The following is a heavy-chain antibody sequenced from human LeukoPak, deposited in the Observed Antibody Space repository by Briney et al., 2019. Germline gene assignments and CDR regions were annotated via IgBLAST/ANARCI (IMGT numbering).Heavy chain of an antibody. CDR2: ISRDGGST. J-gene: IGHJ4*02. CDR3: AKLHFWSGYYDY. D-gene: IGHD3-3*02. Sequence: GGSLRLSCAASGFTFDDYAMHWVRQAPGKGLEWVSLISRDGGSTYYADSVKGRFTISRDNSKNSLYLQMNSLRTEDTALYYCAKLHFWSGYYDYWGQGTLVTVSS. CDR1: GFTFDDYA. V-gene: IGHV3-43*02.